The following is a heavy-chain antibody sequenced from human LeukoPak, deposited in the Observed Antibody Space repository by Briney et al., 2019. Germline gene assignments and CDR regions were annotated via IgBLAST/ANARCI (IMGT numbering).Heavy chain of an antibody. Sequence: VASVKVSCKASGGTFSSYAISWVRQAPGQGLEWMGRITPIFGTANYAQKFQGRVTITTDESTSTAYMELSSLRSEDTAVYYCTGSWGGAFDIWGQGTMVTVSS. CDR2: ITPIFGTA. CDR1: GGTFSSYA. J-gene: IGHJ3*02. D-gene: IGHD3-16*01. CDR3: TGSWGGAFDI. V-gene: IGHV1-69*05.